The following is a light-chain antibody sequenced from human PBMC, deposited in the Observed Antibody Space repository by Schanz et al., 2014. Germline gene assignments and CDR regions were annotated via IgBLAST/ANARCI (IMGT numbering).Light chain of an antibody. V-gene: IGKV3-15*01. J-gene: IGKJ4*01. CDR1: ESVSYN. Sequence: EVVMTQSPATLSVSPGERATLSCRASESVSYNLAWYQQKPGQAPRLLIYGASTRATGIPARFSGSGSGTDFTLTISSLEPEDFAVYYCQQRSNWLTFGGGTKVEIK. CDR3: QQRSNWLT. CDR2: GAS.